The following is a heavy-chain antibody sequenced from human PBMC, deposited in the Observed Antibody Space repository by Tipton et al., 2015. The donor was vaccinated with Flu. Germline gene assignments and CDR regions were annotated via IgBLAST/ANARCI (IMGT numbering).Heavy chain of an antibody. CDR1: GYSIGSGYL. Sequence: TLSLTCAVSGYSIGSGYLWGWIRQPPGKGLEWIGSKYHSGTTYYNPSLKSRVTMSIDTSENQLSLKLSSVTAADTAVYYCARLTTRTYCPDYWGQGTLVTVSS. V-gene: IGHV4-38-2*01. CDR3: ARLTTRTYCPDY. D-gene: IGHD1-26*01. CDR2: KYHSGTT. J-gene: IGHJ4*02.